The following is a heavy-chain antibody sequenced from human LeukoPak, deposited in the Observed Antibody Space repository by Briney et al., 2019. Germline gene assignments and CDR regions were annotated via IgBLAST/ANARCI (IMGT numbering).Heavy chain of an antibody. CDR1: GASISNYY. D-gene: IGHD1-26*01. Sequence: PSETLSLTCTVSGASISNYYWSWIRQTPEKGLEWMGHIHTSEESRYYPSLESRLTMSIDTSRNQLSLKLTSVTAADTAVYFCARLGSYHDFWGQGALVTVSS. V-gene: IGHV4-4*09. CDR3: ARLGSYHDF. J-gene: IGHJ4*02. CDR2: IHTSEES.